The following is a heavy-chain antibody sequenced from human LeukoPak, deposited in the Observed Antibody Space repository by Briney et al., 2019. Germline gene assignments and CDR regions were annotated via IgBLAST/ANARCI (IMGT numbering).Heavy chain of an antibody. CDR2: IHTSGST. V-gene: IGHV4-4*07. CDR1: GGSIGNYH. CDR3: ARRDISSGWSFDY. J-gene: IGHJ4*02. D-gene: IGHD6-19*01. Sequence: PSETLSLTCTVSGGSIGNYHWSWIRQPAGKGLEWIGQIHTSGSTNYNPPLKSRVTMSIDTPENQLSLTIRSVTAADTAVHYCARRDISSGWSFDYWGQGTLVTVSS.